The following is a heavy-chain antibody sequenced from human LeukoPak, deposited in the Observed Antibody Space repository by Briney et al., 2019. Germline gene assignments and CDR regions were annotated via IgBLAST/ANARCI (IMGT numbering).Heavy chain of an antibody. CDR3: ARVSGYDWESFYDY. D-gene: IGHD5-12*01. CDR1: GGSISSYY. Sequence: SETLSLTCTVSGGSISSYYWSWIRQPPGKGLTWIGYIYYSGSTNYNPSLKSRVTISVDTSKNQFSLKLSSVTAADTAVYYCARVSGYDWESFYDYWGQGTLVTVSS. V-gene: IGHV4-59*01. CDR2: IYYSGST. J-gene: IGHJ4*02.